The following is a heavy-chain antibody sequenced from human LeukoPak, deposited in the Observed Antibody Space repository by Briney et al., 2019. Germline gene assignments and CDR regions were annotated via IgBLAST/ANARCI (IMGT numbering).Heavy chain of an antibody. CDR3: AKKTPDPYSSSWYGGNFDY. Sequence: GGSLRLSCAASGFTFSSYAMSWVRQAPGKGLEWVSAISGSGGSTYYADSVKGRFTISRDNSKNTLYLQMNSLRAEDTAVYYCAKKTPDPYSSSWYGGNFDYWGQGTLVTVSS. CDR2: ISGSGGST. CDR1: GFTFSSYA. D-gene: IGHD6-13*01. V-gene: IGHV3-23*01. J-gene: IGHJ4*02.